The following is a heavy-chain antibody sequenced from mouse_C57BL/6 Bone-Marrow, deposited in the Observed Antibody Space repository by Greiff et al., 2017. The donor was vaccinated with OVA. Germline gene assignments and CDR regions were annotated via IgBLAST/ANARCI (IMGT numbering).Heavy chain of an antibody. V-gene: IGHV6-6*01. CDR1: GFTFSDAW. Sequence: EVKVEESGGGLVQPGGSMKLSCAASGFTFSDAWMDWVRQSPEKGLEWVAEIRNKANNHATYYAESVKGRFTISRDDSKSSVYMQMNSLRAEDTGIYYCTRWIYYYGSYYWGQGTTLTVSS. D-gene: IGHD1-1*01. CDR2: IRNKANNHAT. J-gene: IGHJ2*01. CDR3: TRWIYYYGSYY.